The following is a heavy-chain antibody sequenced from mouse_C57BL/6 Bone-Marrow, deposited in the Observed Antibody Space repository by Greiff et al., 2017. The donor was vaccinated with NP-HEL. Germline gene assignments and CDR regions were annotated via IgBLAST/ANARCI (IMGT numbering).Heavy chain of an antibody. V-gene: IGHV2-9-1*01. D-gene: IGHD2-4*01. CDR2: IWTGGGI. CDR3: ARYDYDRFAY. Sequence: QVQLKESGPGLVAPSQSLSITCTVSGFSLTSYAISWVRQPPGKGLEWLGVIWTGGGINYNSALKSRLSISKDNSKSQVFLKMNSLQTDDTARYYCARYDYDRFAYWGQGTLVTVSA. J-gene: IGHJ3*01. CDR1: GFSLTSYA.